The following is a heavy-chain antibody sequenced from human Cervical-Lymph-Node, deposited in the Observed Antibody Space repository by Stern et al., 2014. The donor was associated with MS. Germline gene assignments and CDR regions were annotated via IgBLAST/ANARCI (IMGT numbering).Heavy chain of an antibody. V-gene: IGHV3-11*01. CDR2: ISGSATTI. CDR3: TRGVSSDY. CDR1: GFTFSDFF. J-gene: IGHJ4*02. D-gene: IGHD6-6*01. Sequence: VHLVESGGGLVKPGGSLRLSCAASGFTFSDFFMNWIRQAPGKGPERISYISGSATTIYYADSVKGRFTITRDNAKNSLFLQLNSLRAEDTAVYYCTRGVSSDYWGQGTLVTVSS.